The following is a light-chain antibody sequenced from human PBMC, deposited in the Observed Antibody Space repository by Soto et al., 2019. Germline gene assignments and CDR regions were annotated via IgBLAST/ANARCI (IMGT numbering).Light chain of an antibody. V-gene: IGKV3-11*01. CDR2: GAS. Sequence: EIVLTQSPGTLSLSPGEGAPLSCRASQSVSNNYLAWYQQNPGQAPRLLIYGASNRATGIPARFSGSGSGTDFTLTISSLEPEDFAVYYCQQRSNWPPLTFGGGTKVDIK. CDR3: QQRSNWPPLT. J-gene: IGKJ4*01. CDR1: QSVSNNY.